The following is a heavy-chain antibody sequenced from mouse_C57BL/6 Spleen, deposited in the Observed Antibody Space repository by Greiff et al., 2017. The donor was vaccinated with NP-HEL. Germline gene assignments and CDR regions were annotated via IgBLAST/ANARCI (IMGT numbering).Heavy chain of an antibody. CDR3: ERGGGLPPYYYAMDY. Sequence: VQLQQSGAELARPGASVKLSCKASGYTFTSYGISWVKQRTGQGLEWIGEIYPRSGNTYYNEKFKGKATLTADKSSSTAYMELRSLTSEDSAVYFGERGGGLPPYYYAMDYWGKGTSVTVSS. D-gene: IGHD2-1*01. CDR1: GYTFTSYG. J-gene: IGHJ4*01. CDR2: IYPRSGNT. V-gene: IGHV1-81*01.